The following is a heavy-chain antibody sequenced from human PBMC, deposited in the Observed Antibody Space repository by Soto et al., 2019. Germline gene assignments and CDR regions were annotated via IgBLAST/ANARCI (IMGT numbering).Heavy chain of an antibody. V-gene: IGHV3-21*01. D-gene: IGHD2-2*01. CDR3: AGGPVDLVVPAATEYFQH. CDR2: ISSSSGYI. J-gene: IGHJ1*01. CDR1: GFTFSSYS. Sequence: EVQLVESGGGLVKPGGSLRLSCAASGFTFSSYSMNWVRQAPGKGLEWVSSISSSSGYIYYADSVKGRFTISRDNAKNSLYLQMNSLRAEDTAVYYCAGGPVDLVVPAATEYFQHWGQGTLVTVSS.